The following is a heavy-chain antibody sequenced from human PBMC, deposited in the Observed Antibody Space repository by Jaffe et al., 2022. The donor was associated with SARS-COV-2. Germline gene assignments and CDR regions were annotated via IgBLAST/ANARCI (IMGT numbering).Heavy chain of an antibody. CDR1: GYTFMNYA. J-gene: IGHJ4*02. Sequence: QVQLVQSGSELKKPGASVKVSCKASGYTFMNYALNWVRQAPGQGLEWMGWINTNTGNPTYAQGFTGRFVFSLDTSVNTAYLQISSLQAEDTAVYYCNPSGWYSGHFFDKWGQGTLVTVSS. V-gene: IGHV7-4-1*02. D-gene: IGHD6-19*01. CDR2: INTNTGNP. CDR3: NPSGWYSGHFFDK.